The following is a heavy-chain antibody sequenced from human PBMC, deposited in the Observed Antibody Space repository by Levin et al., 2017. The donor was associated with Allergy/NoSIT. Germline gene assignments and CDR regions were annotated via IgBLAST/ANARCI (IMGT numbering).Heavy chain of an antibody. CDR2: INSLSSTK. Sequence: SCAASGFTFSVYSMNWVRQAPGKGLEWVSYINSLSSTKYYADSVRGRFTISRDNGKQSLHLQMFSLRAEDTAVYYCARDDVPYSGNYHFEYWGQGTLVTVSS. V-gene: IGHV3-48*01. D-gene: IGHD1-26*01. J-gene: IGHJ4*02. CDR3: ARDDVPYSGNYHFEY. CDR1: GFTFSVYS.